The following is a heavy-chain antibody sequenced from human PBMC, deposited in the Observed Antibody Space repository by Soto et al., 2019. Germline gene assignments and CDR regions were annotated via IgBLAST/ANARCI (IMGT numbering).Heavy chain of an antibody. CDR2: ISGSGGST. CDR3: AKVVEGVIWRGDFDY. CDR1: GFTFSSYA. J-gene: IGHJ4*02. Sequence: PGGSLRLSCAASGFTFSSYAMSWVRQAPGKGLEWVSAISGSGGSTYYADSVKGRFTISRDNSKNTLYLQMNSLRAEDTAVYYCAKVVEGVIWRGDFDYWGQGTLVTVSS. D-gene: IGHD3-10*01. V-gene: IGHV3-23*01.